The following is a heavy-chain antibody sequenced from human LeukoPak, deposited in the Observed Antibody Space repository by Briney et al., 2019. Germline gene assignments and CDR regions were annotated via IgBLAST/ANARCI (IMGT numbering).Heavy chain of an antibody. CDR2: INHSGNT. D-gene: IGHD4-11*01. CDR1: VGSFSGYY. CDR3: ARGDSNFPFDY. J-gene: IGHJ4*02. V-gene: IGHV4-34*01. Sequence: SETLPLTCAVYVGSFSGYYWSWIRQPPGKGLEWIGQINHSGNTNYNPSLKSRVTISVDTSKNQFSLKLNSVTAADTAVYYCARGDSNFPFDYWGQGTLVTVSS.